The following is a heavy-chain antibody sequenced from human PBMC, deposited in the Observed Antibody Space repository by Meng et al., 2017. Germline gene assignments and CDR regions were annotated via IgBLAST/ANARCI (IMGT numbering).Heavy chain of an antibody. J-gene: IGHJ4*02. D-gene: IGHD3-10*01. CDR1: WFTVSSNY. CDR3: ARDRRAFRELLYPWDD. Sequence: WFTVSSNYMSWVRQAPGKGLEWVSVIYSGGSTYYADSVKGRFTISRDNSKNTLYLQMNSLRAEDTAVYYCARDRRAFRELLYPWDDWGQGTLVTVSS. CDR2: IYSGGST. V-gene: IGHV3-53*05.